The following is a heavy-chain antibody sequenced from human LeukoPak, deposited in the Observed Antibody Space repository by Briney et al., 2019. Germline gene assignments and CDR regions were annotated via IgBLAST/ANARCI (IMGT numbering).Heavy chain of an antibody. CDR1: GGSFSGYY. CDR2: INHSGST. Sequence: PSETLSLTCAVYGGSFSGYYWSWIRQPPGKGLEWIGEINHSGSTNYNPSLKSRVTISVDTSKNQFSLKLSSVTAADTAVYYCAIKDTMTDAFDIWGQGTMVTVSS. D-gene: IGHD3-22*01. V-gene: IGHV4-34*09. CDR3: AIKDTMTDAFDI. J-gene: IGHJ3*02.